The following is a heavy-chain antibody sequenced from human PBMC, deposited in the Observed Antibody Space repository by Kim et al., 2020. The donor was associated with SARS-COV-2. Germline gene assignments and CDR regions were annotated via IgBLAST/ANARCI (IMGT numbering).Heavy chain of an antibody. J-gene: IGHJ4*02. Sequence: NNKPSLKRRVTVSVDTSKNQFSLTLNSVTVADTAVYYCVRGRSRGWPTADYWGQGTLVTVST. V-gene: IGHV4-34*13. D-gene: IGHD6-19*01. CDR3: VRGRSRGWPTADY.